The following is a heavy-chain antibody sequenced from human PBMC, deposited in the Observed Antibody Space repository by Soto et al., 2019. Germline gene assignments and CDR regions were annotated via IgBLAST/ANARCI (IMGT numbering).Heavy chain of an antibody. V-gene: IGHV3-23*01. CDR3: SRRLLKDKYYYGMDV. CDR2: VSGGGGST. J-gene: IGHJ6*02. CDR1: GFTFSDYG. Sequence: GGSLRLSCAASGFTFSDYGMSWVRQAPGKGLEWVSGVSGGGGSTNYADSVKARFTISRDNSNNTLYLQMNSLRAEDTAVYYCSRRLLKDKYYYGMDVWGQGTPVTVPS.